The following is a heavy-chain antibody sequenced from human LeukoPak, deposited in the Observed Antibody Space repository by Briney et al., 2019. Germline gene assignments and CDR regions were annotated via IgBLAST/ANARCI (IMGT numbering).Heavy chain of an antibody. CDR3: ARNPDYSGSGSYIWFDP. CDR1: GFTFSSYI. CDR2: ISSSSSYI. J-gene: IGHJ5*02. Sequence: AMILSCVACGFTFSSYIMNWVRPAAGRGREWVSSISSSSSYIYYADSLKGLFTISRDNAKNSLYLQMNSLRAEDTAVYYCARNPDYSGSGSYIWFDPWGQGTLVTVSS. V-gene: IGHV3-21*01. D-gene: IGHD3-10*01.